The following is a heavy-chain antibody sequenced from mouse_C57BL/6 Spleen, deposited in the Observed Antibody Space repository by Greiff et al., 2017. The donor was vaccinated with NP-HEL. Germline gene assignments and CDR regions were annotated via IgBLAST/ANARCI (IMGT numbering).Heavy chain of an antibody. CDR1: GFSFNTYA. J-gene: IGHJ4*01. CDR2: IRSKSNNYAT. Sequence: EVMLVESGGGLVQPKGSLKLSCAASGFSFNTYAMNWVRQAPGKGLEWVARIRSKSNNYATYYADSVKDRFTISRDDSESMIYLQMNNLNTEYTDMYYSGLYDYDRVYAMDYWGQGTSVTVSS. V-gene: IGHV10-1*01. CDR3: GLYDYDRVYAMDY. D-gene: IGHD2-4*01.